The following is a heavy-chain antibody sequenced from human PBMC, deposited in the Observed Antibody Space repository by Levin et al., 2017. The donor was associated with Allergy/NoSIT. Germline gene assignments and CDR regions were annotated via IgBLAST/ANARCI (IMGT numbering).Heavy chain of an antibody. CDR1: GFTFSSYW. CDR3: ARFMSSTNTFDY. CDR2: IKQLGSEK. J-gene: IGHJ4*02. V-gene: IGHV3-7*01. D-gene: IGHD5/OR15-5a*01. Sequence: HGESLKISCAASGFTFSSYWMSWVRQAPGKGLEWVASIKQLGSEKYYVDSVKGRFTISRDNAKNSLYLQMSSLRVEDTAVYYCARFMSSTNTFDYWGQGTLVTVSS.